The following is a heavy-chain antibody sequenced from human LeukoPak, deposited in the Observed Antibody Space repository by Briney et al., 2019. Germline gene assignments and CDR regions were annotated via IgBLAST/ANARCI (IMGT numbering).Heavy chain of an antibody. CDR3: ARDHGPNWNYVWFDP. D-gene: IGHD1-7*01. J-gene: IGHJ5*02. Sequence: SETLSLTCTVSSGSISNSNYYWGWIRQPPGKGLEWIGSIYYSGSTYYNPSLKSRVTISVDTSKNQFSLKLSSVTAADTAVYYCARDHGPNWNYVWFDPWGQGTLVTVSS. CDR2: IYYSGST. V-gene: IGHV4-39*07. CDR1: SGSISNSNYY.